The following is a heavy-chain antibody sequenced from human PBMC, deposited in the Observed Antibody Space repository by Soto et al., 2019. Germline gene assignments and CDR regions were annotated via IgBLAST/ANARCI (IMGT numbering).Heavy chain of an antibody. Sequence: GGSLRLSCAASGFTFSSYAMSWVRQAPGKGLEWISVISGSGARTNYADSVKGRFTISRDNSKNTLNLQMNGPRAEDTAVYYCAKERRITMIVVVLDYWGQGTLVTVSS. V-gene: IGHV3-23*01. J-gene: IGHJ4*02. CDR2: ISGSGART. CDR1: GFTFSSYA. D-gene: IGHD3-22*01. CDR3: AKERRITMIVVVLDY.